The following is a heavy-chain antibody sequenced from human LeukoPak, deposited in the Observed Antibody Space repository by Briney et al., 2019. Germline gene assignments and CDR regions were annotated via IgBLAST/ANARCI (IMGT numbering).Heavy chain of an antibody. CDR1: GFTFSSYG. CDR3: ARARGEYYDSSGYYYLEDY. J-gene: IGHJ4*02. V-gene: IGHV3-30*02. Sequence: GGSLRLSCAASGFTFSSYGIHWVRQAPGKGLEWVAFIRYDGSNKYYADSVKGRFTISRDNSKNTLYLQMNSLRAEDTAVYYCARARGEYYDSSGYYYLEDYWGQGTLVTVSS. D-gene: IGHD3-22*01. CDR2: IRYDGSNK.